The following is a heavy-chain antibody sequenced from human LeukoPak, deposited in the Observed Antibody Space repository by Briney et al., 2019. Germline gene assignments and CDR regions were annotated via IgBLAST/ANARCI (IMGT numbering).Heavy chain of an antibody. V-gene: IGHV1-8*01. CDR3: ARGMWQGQLVDY. CDR2: MNPNSGNT. CDR1: GYTFTSYD. J-gene: IGHJ4*02. D-gene: IGHD6-6*01. Sequence: ASVKVSCKASGYTFTSYDINWVRQATGQGLEWTGWMNPNSGNTGYAQKFQGRVTMTRNTSISTAYMELSSLRSEDTAVYYCARGMWQGQLVDYWGQGTLVTVSS.